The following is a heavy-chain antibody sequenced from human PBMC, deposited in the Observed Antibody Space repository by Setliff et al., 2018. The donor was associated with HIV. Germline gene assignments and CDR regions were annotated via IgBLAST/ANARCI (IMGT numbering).Heavy chain of an antibody. CDR2: IIPISGTA. J-gene: IGHJ5*02. Sequence: SVKVSCKASGGTFSNYGMSWVRQAPGQGLEWMGGIIPISGTANYAQKFQGRVTITTDESTSTAYMELSGLRSEDTAVYYCARDFGGYCSSMSCPGLFDPWGQGTLVTVPQ. CDR3: ARDFGGYCSSMSCPGLFDP. CDR1: GGTFSNYG. V-gene: IGHV1-69*05. D-gene: IGHD2-2*01.